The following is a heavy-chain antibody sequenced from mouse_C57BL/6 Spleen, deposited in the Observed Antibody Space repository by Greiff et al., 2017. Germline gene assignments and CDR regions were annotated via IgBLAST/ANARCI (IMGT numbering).Heavy chain of an antibody. CDR3: ARKDYGSSYGYFDY. Sequence: VMLVESGAELARPGASVKMSCKASGYTFTSYTMHWVKQRPGQGLEWIGYINPSSGYTKYNQKFKDKATLTADKSSSTAYMQLSSLTSEDSAVYYCARKDYGSSYGYFDYWGQGTTLTVSS. D-gene: IGHD1-1*01. V-gene: IGHV1-4*01. CDR1: GYTFTSYT. CDR2: INPSSGYT. J-gene: IGHJ2*01.